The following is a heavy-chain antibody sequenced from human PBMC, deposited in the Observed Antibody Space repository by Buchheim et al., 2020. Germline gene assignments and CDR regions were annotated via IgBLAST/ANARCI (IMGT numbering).Heavy chain of an antibody. CDR3: ARDPRSTAASSVIYYYGMDV. CDR2: MNPSGGST. D-gene: IGHD6-13*01. V-gene: IGHV1-46*01. CDR1: GYTFTSYY. J-gene: IGHJ6*02. Sequence: QVQLVQSGAEVKKPGASVSVSCKASGYTFTSYYMHWVRQAPGQGLEWMGIMNPSGGSTSYAQKFQGRVTMTRDTSTSTAYMELSRLRSEDTAVYYCARDPRSTAASSVIYYYGMDVWGQGTT.